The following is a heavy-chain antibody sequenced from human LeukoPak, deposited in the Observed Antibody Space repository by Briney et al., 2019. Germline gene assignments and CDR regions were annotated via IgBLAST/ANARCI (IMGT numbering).Heavy chain of an antibody. CDR1: GASTSTYY. V-gene: IGHV4-59*08. CDR2: TYNGGST. Sequence: SETLSLTCIVSGASTSTYYWSWIRQPPGKGLEWIGYTYNGGSTNYNPSLKSRVTISVDTSKNQFSPRLTSLTATDTAIYYCAQTTGWPGFDYWGPGVLVTVSS. D-gene: IGHD4-11*01. J-gene: IGHJ4*02. CDR3: AQTTGWPGFDY.